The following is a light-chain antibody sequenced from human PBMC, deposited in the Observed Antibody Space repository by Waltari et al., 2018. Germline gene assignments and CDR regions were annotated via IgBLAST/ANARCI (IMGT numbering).Light chain of an antibody. Sequence: EIFLTHSPATLSFSPGERATLSCRASQSVSSSYLAGYQQKPGQAPRLLIYGPSSRATGIPDRLSGSGSGTDFTLTISRLEPEDFAVYYCQQYGSSPYTFGQGTKLEIK. CDR2: GPS. CDR3: QQYGSSPYT. CDR1: QSVSSSY. J-gene: IGKJ2*01. V-gene: IGKV3-20*01.